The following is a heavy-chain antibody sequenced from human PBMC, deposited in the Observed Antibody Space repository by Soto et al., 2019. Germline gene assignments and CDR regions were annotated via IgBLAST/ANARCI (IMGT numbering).Heavy chain of an antibody. Sequence: QVHLVQSGAEANKPGSSVKVSCNSSGFDFSTFAYSWLRQAPGQGLEWLGGVIPIYETTTYAQRFRDRVTITAYESTSTAYMELSGLRYDDTATYYCARRLIMVTFGGVTPGGLDSWGQGTLVTVSS. V-gene: IGHV1-69*01. CDR2: VIPIYETT. J-gene: IGHJ4*02. CDR3: ARRLIMVTFGGVTPGGLDS. D-gene: IGHD3-16*01. CDR1: GFDFSTFA.